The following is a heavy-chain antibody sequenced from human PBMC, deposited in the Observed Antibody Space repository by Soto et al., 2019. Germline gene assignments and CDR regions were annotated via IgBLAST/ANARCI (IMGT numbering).Heavy chain of an antibody. V-gene: IGHV3-49*03. CDR1: GGSISSYY. D-gene: IGHD1-1*01. Sequence: LSLTCTVSGGSISSYYWSWFRQAPGKGLEWVGFIRSKAYGGTTEYAASVKGRFTISRDDSKSIAYLQMNSLKTEDTAVYYCTRVRYNPGEYNWFDPWGQGTLVTVSS. J-gene: IGHJ5*02. CDR3: TRVRYNPGEYNWFDP. CDR2: IRSKAYGGTT.